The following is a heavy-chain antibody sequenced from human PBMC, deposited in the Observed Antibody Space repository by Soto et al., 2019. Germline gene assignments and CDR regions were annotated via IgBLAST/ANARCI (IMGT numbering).Heavy chain of an antibody. J-gene: IGHJ4*02. V-gene: IGHV1-3*01. Sequence: ASVKVSCKASGYTFTSYAMHWVRQAPGQRLEWMGWINAGNGNTKYSQKFQGRVTITRDTSASTAYTELSSLRSEDTAVYYCASGGLRDTGFDYWGQGTLVTVSS. CDR1: GYTFTSYA. D-gene: IGHD4-17*01. CDR3: ASGGLRDTGFDY. CDR2: INAGNGNT.